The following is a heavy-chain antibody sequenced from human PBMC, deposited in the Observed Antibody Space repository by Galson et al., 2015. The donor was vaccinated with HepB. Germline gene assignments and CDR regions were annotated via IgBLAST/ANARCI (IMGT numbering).Heavy chain of an antibody. Sequence: LRLSCAASGFTFSSYWMHWVRQAPGKGLVWVSRINSDGSSTSYADSVKGRFTISRDNAKNTLYLQMNSLRAGDTAVYYCARAVGDGYIPRDYWGQGTLVTVSS. J-gene: IGHJ4*02. V-gene: IGHV3-74*01. CDR3: ARAVGDGYIPRDY. CDR1: GFTFSSYW. CDR2: INSDGSST. D-gene: IGHD5-24*01.